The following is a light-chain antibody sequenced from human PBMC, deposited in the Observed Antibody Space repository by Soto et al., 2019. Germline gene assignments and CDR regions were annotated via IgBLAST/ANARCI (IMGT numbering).Light chain of an antibody. CDR2: EGS. V-gene: IGLV2-23*01. CDR3: CSYAGSSTYV. J-gene: IGLJ1*01. CDR1: SSDVGSYNL. Sequence: QSVLTQPASVSGSPGQSITISCTGTSSDVGSYNLVSWYQQHPGKAPKLMIYEGSKRPSGVSNRFSGSKSGNTSSLTISGLQAEHEADYYCCSYAGSSTYVFGTGTKLTVL.